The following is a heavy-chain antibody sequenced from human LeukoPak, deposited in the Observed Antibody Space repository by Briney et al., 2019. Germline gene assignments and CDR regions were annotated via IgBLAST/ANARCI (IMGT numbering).Heavy chain of an antibody. V-gene: IGHV3-74*01. CDR2: ISTDGYTT. CDR3: VVGGSPGY. Sequence: GGSMRLSCAASGLAFSAYKMHWVRQAPRKGLVWVSRISTDGYTTDYADFVQGRFTATRDNTKNTWSLEMNSLRAEDTAVYYCVVGGSPGYWGQGTLVTVSS. CDR1: GLAFSAYK. J-gene: IGHJ4*02. D-gene: IGHD2-15*01.